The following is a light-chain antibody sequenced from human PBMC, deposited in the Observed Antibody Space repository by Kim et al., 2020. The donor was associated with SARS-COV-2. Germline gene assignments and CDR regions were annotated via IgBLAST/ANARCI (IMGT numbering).Light chain of an antibody. CDR1: FSNIGNNA. V-gene: IGLV1-36*01. CDR2: YDD. Sequence: SQRVTFSGSGSFSNIGNNAVNWYQQLPGKAPKLLIYYDDLLPSGVSDRLSGSKSGTSASLAISGLQSEDEAHYYCATWDDNLNGVVFGGGTQLTVL. J-gene: IGLJ2*01. CDR3: ATWDDNLNGVV.